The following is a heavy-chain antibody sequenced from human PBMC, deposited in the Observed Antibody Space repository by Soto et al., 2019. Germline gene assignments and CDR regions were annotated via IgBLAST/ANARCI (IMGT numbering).Heavy chain of an antibody. CDR3: ARGATVTDYYYYGMDV. CDR1: GGTFSSYA. J-gene: IGHJ6*04. D-gene: IGHD4-4*01. CDR2: IIPIFGTA. V-gene: IGHV1-69*12. Sequence: QVQLVQSGAEVKKPGSSVKVSCKASGGTFSSYAISWVRQAPGQGLEWMGGIIPIFGTANYAQKFQGRVTITADESTSTAYMELSSLRSEDTAVYYCARGATVTDYYYYGMDVWGKGATVTVSS.